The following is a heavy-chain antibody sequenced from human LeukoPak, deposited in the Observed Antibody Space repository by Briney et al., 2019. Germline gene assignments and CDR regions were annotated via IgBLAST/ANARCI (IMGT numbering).Heavy chain of an antibody. Sequence: GASVKVSCKASGYTFTGFYMHWLRQAPGQGLQWMGWVNPKNGDTTYAQKFQGRVTMTRDTSTSAAYMELRSLRSDDTAVYYCARDGGEIWGQGTLVTVSS. CDR2: VNPKNGDT. CDR3: ARDGGEI. CDR1: GYTFTGFY. D-gene: IGHD5-24*01. V-gene: IGHV1-2*02. J-gene: IGHJ4*02.